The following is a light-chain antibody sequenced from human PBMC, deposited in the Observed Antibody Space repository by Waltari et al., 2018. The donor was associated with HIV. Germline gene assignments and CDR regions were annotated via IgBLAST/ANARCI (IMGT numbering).Light chain of an antibody. J-gene: IGLJ2*01. CDR1: SSDVGYYNY. V-gene: IGLV2-11*01. Sequence: QSALTQPRSVSGSPGQSVTISCNGTSSDVGYYNYVSWYQQHPGKAPKLMIYDVNQRPSGVPDRFSGSKSDNTASLIISGLQAEDEGDYYCCSYAGTYSFVIFGGGTKVTVL. CDR2: DVN. CDR3: CSYAGTYSFVI.